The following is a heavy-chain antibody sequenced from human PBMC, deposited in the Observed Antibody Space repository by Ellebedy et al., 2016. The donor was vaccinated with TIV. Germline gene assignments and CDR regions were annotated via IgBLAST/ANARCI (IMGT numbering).Heavy chain of an antibody. D-gene: IGHD2-21*02. Sequence: AASVKVSCKASGYTFTGYYMHWVRQAPGQGLEWMGWINPNSGGTNYAQKFQGWVTMTRDTSISTAYMELSRLISADTAVYYCARSPGDYIVVVTAPVDAFDIWGQGTMVTVSS. CDR3: ARSPGDYIVVVTAPVDAFDI. CDR2: INPNSGGT. CDR1: GYTFTGYY. V-gene: IGHV1-2*04. J-gene: IGHJ3*02.